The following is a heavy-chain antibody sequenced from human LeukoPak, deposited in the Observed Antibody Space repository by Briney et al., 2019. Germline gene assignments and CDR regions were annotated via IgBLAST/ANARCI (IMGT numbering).Heavy chain of an antibody. CDR2: ISSSSSYI. CDR1: GFTFSSYS. CDR3: ARRALYTVTPCLDV. D-gene: IGHD4-11*01. J-gene: IGHJ6*04. Sequence: PGGSLRLSCAASGFTFSSYSMNWVRQAPGKGLEWVSSISSSSSYIYYADSVKGRFTISRDNAKNSLYLQMNSLRAEDTAVYYCARRALYTVTPCLDVWGKGTTVTISS. V-gene: IGHV3-21*01.